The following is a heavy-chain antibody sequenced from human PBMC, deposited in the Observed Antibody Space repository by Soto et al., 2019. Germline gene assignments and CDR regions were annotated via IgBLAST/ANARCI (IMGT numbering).Heavy chain of an antibody. J-gene: IGHJ5*02. CDR1: GGSFSGYY. D-gene: IGHD2-2*01. CDR3: ARGGWWGSIVVVPAAPPNWFDP. CDR2: INHSGST. V-gene: IGHV4-34*01. Sequence: QVQLQQWGAGLLKPSETLSLTCAVYGGSFSGYYWSWIRQPPGKGLEWIGEINHSGSTNYNPSLKGRVTISVDTSKNQFSLKLSSVTAADTAVYYCARGGWWGSIVVVPAAPPNWFDPWGQGTLVTVSS.